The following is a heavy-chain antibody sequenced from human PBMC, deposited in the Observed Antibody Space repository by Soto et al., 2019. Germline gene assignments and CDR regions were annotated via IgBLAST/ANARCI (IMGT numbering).Heavy chain of an antibody. J-gene: IGHJ5*02. CDR2: TYYRSRWYS. D-gene: IGHD7-27*01. CDR3: ARDFPALGNWLHP. V-gene: IGHV6-1*01. Sequence: SQTLSLTCVISGDTVSSSGAAWNWIRPSPSRGLEWLGRTYYRSRWYSDYAESVRSRITIDADTSENHFSLHFNSVTPDDTAVYYCARDFPALGNWLHPWGQGTLVTVSS. CDR1: GDTVSSSGAA.